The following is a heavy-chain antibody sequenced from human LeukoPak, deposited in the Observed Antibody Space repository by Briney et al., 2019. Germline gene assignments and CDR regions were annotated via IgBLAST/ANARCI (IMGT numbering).Heavy chain of an antibody. J-gene: IGHJ4*02. D-gene: IGHD4-17*01. CDR3: ARAGGSTVSHSDY. V-gene: IGHV3-21*01. CDR1: GSTFTNAW. Sequence: GGSLRLSCAASGSTFTNAWMNWIRQAPGKGLEWVSSISSSTSYIYYADSVKGRFTISKDNAKNSLYLQMNSLRAEDTAVYYCARAGGSTVSHSDYWGQGTLVTVSS. CDR2: ISSSTSYI.